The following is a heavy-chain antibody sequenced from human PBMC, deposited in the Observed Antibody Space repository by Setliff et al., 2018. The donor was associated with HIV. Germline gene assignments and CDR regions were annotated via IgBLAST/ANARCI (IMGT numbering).Heavy chain of an antibody. CDR1: GFSFSNAW. CDR2: IRAGGAT. Sequence: GGSLRLSCAASGFSFSNAWISWVRQAPGKGLEWVARIRAGGATEYAAAVKDRFTISRDDSKNTFYLQMNSLKTDDTGVYYCAIDVPTPLSQVDYWGQGTLVTVSS. J-gene: IGHJ4*02. CDR3: AIDVPTPLSQVDY. D-gene: IGHD4-4*01. V-gene: IGHV3-15*01.